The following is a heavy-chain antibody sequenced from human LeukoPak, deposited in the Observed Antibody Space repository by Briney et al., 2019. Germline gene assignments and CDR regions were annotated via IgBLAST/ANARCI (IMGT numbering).Heavy chain of an antibody. D-gene: IGHD3-9*01. V-gene: IGHV3-21*04. J-gene: IGHJ6*02. CDR2: ISSSSSYI. CDR1: GFTFSSYS. CDR3: AKVGYDILTGSSRAGMDV. Sequence: GGSLRLSCAASGFTFSSYSMNWVRQAPGKGLEWVSSISSSSSYIYYADSVKGRFTISRDNAKNSLYLQMNSLRAEDTAVYYCAKVGYDILTGSSRAGMDVWGQGTTVTVSS.